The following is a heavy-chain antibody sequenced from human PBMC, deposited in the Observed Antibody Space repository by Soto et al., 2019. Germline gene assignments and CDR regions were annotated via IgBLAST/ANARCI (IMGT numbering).Heavy chain of an antibody. CDR3: AKRRGAGGHFDY. V-gene: IGHV3-30*18. J-gene: IGHJ4*02. CDR1: GFTFSDYG. Sequence: PGGSLRLSCAASGFTFSDYGMHWFRQAPGKGLECLAVVTYDGSNHYYADSVKGRFTISRDNSKNTLSLQMNSLTAEDTAVYFCAKRRGAGGHFDYWGQGALVTVS. CDR2: VTYDGSNH. D-gene: IGHD2-15*01.